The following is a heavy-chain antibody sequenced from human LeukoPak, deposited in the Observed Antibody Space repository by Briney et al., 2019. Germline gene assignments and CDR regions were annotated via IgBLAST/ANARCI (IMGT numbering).Heavy chain of an antibody. Sequence: GASVKVSCKASGYTFTSYGISWVQQAPGQGLEWMGWISTYNGNTNYAQKLQGRVTMTTDTSTSTAYMELRSLRSDDTAVYYCARVFRGVTMVRGVIIPNYYYYMDVWGKGTTVTISS. CDR3: ARVFRGVTMVRGVIIPNYYYYMDV. J-gene: IGHJ6*03. V-gene: IGHV1-18*01. D-gene: IGHD3-10*01. CDR1: GYTFTSYG. CDR2: ISTYNGNT.